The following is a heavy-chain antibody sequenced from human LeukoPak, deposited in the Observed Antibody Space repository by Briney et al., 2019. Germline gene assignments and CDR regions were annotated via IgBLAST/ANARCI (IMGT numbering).Heavy chain of an antibody. Sequence: SQTLSLTCTVSGGSISGHHWTWIRQPPGTGLEWIGYFYDSGDFNYNPSLKSRVTIWMDMSNNQFSLTMSSATAADTAMYYCARLLRPGGRKGDAFDIWGQGTLVTVSS. CDR2: FYDSGDF. CDR3: ARLLRPGGRKGDAFDI. J-gene: IGHJ3*02. D-gene: IGHD1-26*01. V-gene: IGHV4-59*08. CDR1: GGSISGHH.